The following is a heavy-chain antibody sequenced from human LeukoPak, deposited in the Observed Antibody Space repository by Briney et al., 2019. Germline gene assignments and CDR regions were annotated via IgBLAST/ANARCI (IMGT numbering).Heavy chain of an antibody. V-gene: IGHV3-21*01. CDR2: ITSSSNYI. D-gene: IGHD3-22*01. J-gene: IGHJ4*02. CDR1: GFTFSNAW. CDR3: ARDTYFYDSSNYLVPGEYSDY. Sequence: KPGGSLRLSCAASGFTFSNAWMNWVRQAPGEGLEWVSSITSSSNYIYYADSVRGRFTISRDNAKNSLFLQMNSLTAEDTAVYYCARDTYFYDSSNYLVPGEYSDYWGQGTLVAVSS.